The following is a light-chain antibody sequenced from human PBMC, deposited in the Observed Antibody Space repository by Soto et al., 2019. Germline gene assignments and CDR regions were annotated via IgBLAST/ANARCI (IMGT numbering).Light chain of an antibody. CDR1: QSISSY. Sequence: DIQMTQSPSSLSASVGDRVTITCQASQSISSYLNWYQQKPGKAPKLLIYAASSLQSGVPSRFSGSGSGTDVTLTISSLQPEDFATYYCQQSYSTPYTFGQGTKLEIK. CDR3: QQSYSTPYT. J-gene: IGKJ2*01. V-gene: IGKV1-39*01. CDR2: AAS.